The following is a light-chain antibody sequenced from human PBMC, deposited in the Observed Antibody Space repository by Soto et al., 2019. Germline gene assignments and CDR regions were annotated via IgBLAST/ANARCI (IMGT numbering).Light chain of an antibody. CDR2: GAS. Sequence: EIVLTQSPGTLSLSPGERATLSCRASQSVSSIFLAWYQQKPGQSPRLLIYGASSRATGIPDRFSGSGPGTDFTLTISRLEPEDLAVYYCQQDGSSPLYTFGRGTKREIK. V-gene: IGKV3-20*01. J-gene: IGKJ2*01. CDR3: QQDGSSPLYT. CDR1: QSVSSIF.